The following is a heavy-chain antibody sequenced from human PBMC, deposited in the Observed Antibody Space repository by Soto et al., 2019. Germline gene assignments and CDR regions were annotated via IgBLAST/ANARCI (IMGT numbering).Heavy chain of an antibody. CDR3: ARDRVPTPYYDILTADYYYGMDV. D-gene: IGHD3-9*01. V-gene: IGHV1-69*13. CDR2: IIPIFGTA. J-gene: IGHJ6*02. Sequence: SVTVSCKDSGGTFSSYASRWVRQAPEQGLEWMGGIIPIFGTANYAQKFQGRVTITADESTSTAYMELSSLRSEDTAVYYCARDRVPTPYYDILTADYYYGMDVWGQGTTVTVSS. CDR1: GGTFSSYA.